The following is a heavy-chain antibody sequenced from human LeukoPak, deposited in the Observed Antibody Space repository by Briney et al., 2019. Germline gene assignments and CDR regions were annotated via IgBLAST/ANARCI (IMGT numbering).Heavy chain of an antibody. Sequence: GGSLRLSCAASGSTFSSYAMSWIRQAPGKGLEWISMINVNGGSTYYADSVKGRFTISRDNSKNTLYLQMNSLRAEDTAIYYCAGGPTNYYHSMYWGQGTLVTVSS. CDR1: GSTFSSYA. CDR3: AGGPTNYYHSMY. CDR2: INVNGGST. J-gene: IGHJ4*02. V-gene: IGHV3-23*01. D-gene: IGHD3-10*01.